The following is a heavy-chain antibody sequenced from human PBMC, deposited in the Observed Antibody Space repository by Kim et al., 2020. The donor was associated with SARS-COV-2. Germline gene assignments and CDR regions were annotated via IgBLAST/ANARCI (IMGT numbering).Heavy chain of an antibody. V-gene: IGHV5-51*01. CDR1: GYSFTSYW. CDR3: ARQEGSYYGSGSYPPFDP. CDR2: IYPGDSDT. J-gene: IGHJ5*02. D-gene: IGHD3-10*01. Sequence: GESLKISCKGSGYSFTSYWIGWVRQMPGKGLEWMGIIYPGDSDTRYSPSFQGQVTISADKSISTAYLQWSSLKASDTAMYYCARQEGSYYGSGSYPPFDPWGQGTLVTVSS.